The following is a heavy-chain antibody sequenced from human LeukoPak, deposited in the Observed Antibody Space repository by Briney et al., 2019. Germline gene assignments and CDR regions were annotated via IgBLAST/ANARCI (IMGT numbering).Heavy chain of an antibody. CDR1: GGSISSSSYY. D-gene: IGHD3-22*01. Sequence: PSETLSLTCTVSGGSISSSSYYWGWIRQPPGKGLEWIGSIYYSGSTYYNPSLKSRVTISVDTSKNQFSLKLSSVTAADTAVYYCARHGSGYYYLHAFDIWGQGTMVTVSS. V-gene: IGHV4-39*01. CDR3: ARHGSGYYYLHAFDI. CDR2: IYYSGST. J-gene: IGHJ3*02.